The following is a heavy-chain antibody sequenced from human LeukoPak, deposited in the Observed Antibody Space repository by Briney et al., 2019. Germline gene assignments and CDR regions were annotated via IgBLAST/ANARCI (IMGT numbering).Heavy chain of an antibody. V-gene: IGHV1-24*01. CDR3: AAEGQWSLVHYFNS. D-gene: IGHD2-15*01. Sequence: GASVKVSCKVSGNTLTDLSIHWVRQAPEKGLDWMGGFDPEDAEVIYAEKFQDRVTMTEDPSTDTAHLELSSLRSEDTAVYYCAAEGQWSLVHYFNSWGQGTLVTVSS. J-gene: IGHJ4*02. CDR2: FDPEDAEV. CDR1: GNTLTDLS.